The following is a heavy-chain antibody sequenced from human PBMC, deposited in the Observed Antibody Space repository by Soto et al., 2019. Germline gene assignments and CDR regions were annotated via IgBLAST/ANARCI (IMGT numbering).Heavy chain of an antibody. Sequence: QVQLVESGGGVVQPGRSLRLSCAASGFTFSTYAMHWVRQAPGKGLEWVAVISQDGNDDYYGDSVKRRCTISKDNSNSALFLQMSTMRAEDTAVYYCARGTNYYDNGGFLGYWGQGTLVTFSA. V-gene: IGHV3-30-3*01. D-gene: IGHD3-22*01. J-gene: IGHJ4*02. CDR1: GFTFSTYA. CDR3: ARGTNYYDNGGFLGY. CDR2: ISQDGNDD.